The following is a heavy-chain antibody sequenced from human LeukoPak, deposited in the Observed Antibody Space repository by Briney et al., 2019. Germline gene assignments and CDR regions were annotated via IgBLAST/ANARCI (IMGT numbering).Heavy chain of an antibody. D-gene: IGHD1-26*01. Sequence: GGSLRLSCAASGFTFSSYGMHWVRQAPGKGLEWVAVIWYDGGNKYYADSVKGRFTISRDNSKNTLYLQMNSLRAEDTAVYYCARDKWELNYYYYYMDVWGKGTTVTVSS. CDR2: IWYDGGNK. J-gene: IGHJ6*03. V-gene: IGHV3-33*01. CDR1: GFTFSSYG. CDR3: ARDKWELNYYYYYMDV.